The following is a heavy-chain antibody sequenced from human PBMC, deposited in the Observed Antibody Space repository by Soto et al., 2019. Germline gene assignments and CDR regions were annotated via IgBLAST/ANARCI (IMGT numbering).Heavy chain of an antibody. D-gene: IGHD1-26*01. V-gene: IGHV3-23*01. Sequence: EVQLLESGGGLAQPGGSLRLSCAASGFNINNYAMNWVRQAPGKGLEWVSGIKSDGTTYYLDSVKGRCIISRDDSKNKMFMQMNSLRAEDTALYYCANNSVGYGIYYMDVWGKGNTVTVSS. CDR1: GFNINNYA. CDR2: IKSDGTT. CDR3: ANNSVGYGIYYMDV. J-gene: IGHJ6*03.